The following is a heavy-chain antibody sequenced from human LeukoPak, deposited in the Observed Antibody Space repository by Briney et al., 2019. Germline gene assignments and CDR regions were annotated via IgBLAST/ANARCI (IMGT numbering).Heavy chain of an antibody. CDR1: GFTFSNYA. Sequence: GGSLRLSCAASGFTFSNYAMTWVRQAPGKGLEWVSSISSSSSYIYYADSVKGRFTISRDNAKNSLYLQMNSLRAEDTAVYYCARGVSLYYYDSSGNYPLDYWGQGTLVTVSS. V-gene: IGHV3-21*01. CDR2: ISSSSSYI. CDR3: ARGVSLYYYDSSGNYPLDY. J-gene: IGHJ4*02. D-gene: IGHD3-22*01.